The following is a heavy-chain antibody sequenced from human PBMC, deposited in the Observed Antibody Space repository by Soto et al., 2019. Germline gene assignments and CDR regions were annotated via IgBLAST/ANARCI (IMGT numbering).Heavy chain of an antibody. J-gene: IGHJ6*02. V-gene: IGHV3-30-3*01. CDR2: ISYDGSNK. CDR3: ARDRNAVTTYSFGYYYYYGMAV. CDR1: GFTFSSYA. D-gene: IGHD4-17*01. Sequence: GGSLRLSCAASGFTFSSYAMHWVRQAPGKGLEWVAVISYDGSNKYYADSVKGRFTISRDNSKNTLYLQMNSLRAEDTAVYYCARDRNAVTTYSFGYYYYYGMAVWGQGTTVTVSS.